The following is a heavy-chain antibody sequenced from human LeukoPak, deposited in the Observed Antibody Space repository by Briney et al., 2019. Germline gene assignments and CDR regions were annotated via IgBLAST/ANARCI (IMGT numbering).Heavy chain of an antibody. V-gene: IGHV4-31*03. CDR3: ARVTTAAWSDP. D-gene: IGHD4-11*01. J-gene: IGHJ5*02. Sequence: SQTLSLTCTVSGGSISSGGYYWSWIRQHPGQGLEWFVYIHKSGSTYYNPSLESRVIISVDTSKNQFTLNLRSVTAADTAMYYCARVTTAAWSDPWGHGTPVTVSS. CDR1: GGSISSGGYY. CDR2: IHKSGST.